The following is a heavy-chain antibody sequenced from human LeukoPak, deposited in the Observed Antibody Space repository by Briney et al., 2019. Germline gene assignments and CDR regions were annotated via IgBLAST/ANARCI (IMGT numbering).Heavy chain of an antibody. CDR2: IIPILGTA. CDR3: ASVYCSGGSCYSRPLSYYYYGMDV. J-gene: IGHJ6*02. CDR1: GGTFSSYA. D-gene: IGHD2-15*01. V-gene: IGHV1-69*13. Sequence: GASVKVSCKASGGTFSSYAISWVRQAPGQGLEWMGGIIPILGTANYAQKLQGRVTITADESTSTAYMELSSLRSEDTAVYYCASVYCSGGSCYSRPLSYYYYGMDVWGQGTTVTVSS.